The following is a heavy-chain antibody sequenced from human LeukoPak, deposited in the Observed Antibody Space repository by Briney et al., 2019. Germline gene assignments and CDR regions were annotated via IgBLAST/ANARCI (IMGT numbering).Heavy chain of an antibody. Sequence: SETLSLTCSVSGGSISSGGYYWSWVRQSPGKGLEWIGYIHHIGTTYYNPSLKSRVTISVDNSKNQFSLKLSSVTAADTAVYYCARALWFGPGEDAFDIWGQGTIVTVSS. D-gene: IGHD3-10*01. CDR1: GGSISSGGYY. CDR3: ARALWFGPGEDAFDI. J-gene: IGHJ3*02. V-gene: IGHV4-30-2*06. CDR2: IHHIGTT.